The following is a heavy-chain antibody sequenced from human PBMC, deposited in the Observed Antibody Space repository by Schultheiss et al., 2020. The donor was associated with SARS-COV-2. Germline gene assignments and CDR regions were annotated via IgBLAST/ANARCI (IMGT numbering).Heavy chain of an antibody. CDR1: GFTFRSYA. V-gene: IGHV3-23*01. Sequence: GGSLRLSCAASGFTFRSYAMTWVRQAPGKGLQWVSAITGNGASTFYADSVKGRFTISRDNSKNTLYLQMNSLRVEDTAVYYCVRDRSWWTPYNCFDLWGRGTLVTVSS. CDR3: VRDRSWWTPYNCFDL. D-gene: IGHD2-15*01. CDR2: ITGNGAST. J-gene: IGHJ5*02.